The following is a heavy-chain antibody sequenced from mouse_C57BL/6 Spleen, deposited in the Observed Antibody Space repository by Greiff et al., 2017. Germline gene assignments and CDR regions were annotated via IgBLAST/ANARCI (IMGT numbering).Heavy chain of an antibody. CDR3: ARGFITTVVAGDY. D-gene: IGHD1-1*01. CDR2: IDPSDSYT. V-gene: IGHV1-69*01. Sequence: QVQLKQPGAELVMPGASVKLSCKASGYTFTSYWMHWVKQRPGQGLEWIGEIDPSDSYTNYNQKFKGKSTLTVDKSSSTAYMQLSSLTSEDSAVYYGARGFITTVVAGDYWGQGTTLTVSS. CDR1: GYTFTSYW. J-gene: IGHJ2*01.